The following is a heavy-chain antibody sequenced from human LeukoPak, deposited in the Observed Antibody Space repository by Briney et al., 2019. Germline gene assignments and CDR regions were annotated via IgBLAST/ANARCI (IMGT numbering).Heavy chain of an antibody. J-gene: IGHJ5*02. CDR1: GGSISSSSYY. CDR3: ARDGSGWVNWFDP. V-gene: IGHV4-39*07. D-gene: IGHD6-19*01. Sequence: SETLSLTCTVSGGSISSSSYYWGWIRQPPGKGLEWIGSIYYSGSTYYNLSLKSRVTISVDTSKNQFSLKVRSVTAADTAVYYCARDGSGWVNWFDPWGQGTLVTVSS. CDR2: IYYSGST.